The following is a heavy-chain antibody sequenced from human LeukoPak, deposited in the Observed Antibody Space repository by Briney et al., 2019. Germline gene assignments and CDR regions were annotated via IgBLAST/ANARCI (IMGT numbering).Heavy chain of an antibody. CDR3: ARDIPIITLVRGVIMTNWYFDL. D-gene: IGHD3-10*01. CDR1: GGSISSGHYY. V-gene: IGHV4-39*02. CDR2: IYYSGTT. J-gene: IGHJ2*01. Sequence: PSETLSLTCSVSGGSISSGHYYWAWIRQPPGKGLQWIGSIYYSGTTYNNPSLKSRVTISVDTSKNQFSLNLSSVTAADTAVYYCARDIPIITLVRGVIMTNWYFDLWGRGTLVTVSS.